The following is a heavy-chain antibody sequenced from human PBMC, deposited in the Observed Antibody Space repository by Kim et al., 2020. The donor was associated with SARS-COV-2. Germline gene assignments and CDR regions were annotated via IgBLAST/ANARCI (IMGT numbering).Heavy chain of an antibody. Sequence: SVKVSCKASGGTFSSYTISWVRQAPGQGLEWMGRIIPILGIANYAQKFQGRVTITADKSTSTAYMELSSLRSEDTAVYYCASGPPPVVGWLQPFDYWGQGTLVTVSS. CDR2: IIPILGIA. CDR3: ASGPPPVVGWLQPFDY. J-gene: IGHJ4*02. D-gene: IGHD5-12*01. V-gene: IGHV1-69*02. CDR1: GGTFSSYT.